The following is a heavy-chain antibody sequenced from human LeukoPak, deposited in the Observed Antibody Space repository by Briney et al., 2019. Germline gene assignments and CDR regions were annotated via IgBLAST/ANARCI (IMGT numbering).Heavy chain of an antibody. CDR3: ARDFLTCSSTSCSA. V-gene: IGHV3-74*01. J-gene: IGHJ3*01. CDR1: GFTFSSYW. Sequence: GGPLRLSCAASGFTFSSYWMHWVRQAPGKGLVWVSRINSDGSTTTYADSVKGRFTLSRDNAKNTLNLQMNSLRAEDTAVYYCARDFLTCSSTSCSAWGQGTMVTVSS. CDR2: INSDGSTT. D-gene: IGHD2-2*01.